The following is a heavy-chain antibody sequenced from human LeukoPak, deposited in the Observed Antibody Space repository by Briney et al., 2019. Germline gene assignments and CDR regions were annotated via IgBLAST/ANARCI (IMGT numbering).Heavy chain of an antibody. Sequence: SGSGVSTYYADSVKGRFTISRDNSKNTLYLQMNSLRAEDTAVYYCAKYGAMTLRDAFDIWGQGTMVTVSS. J-gene: IGHJ3*02. CDR2: SGSGVST. CDR3: AKYGAMTLRDAFDI. V-gene: IGHV3-23*01. D-gene: IGHD1-26*01.